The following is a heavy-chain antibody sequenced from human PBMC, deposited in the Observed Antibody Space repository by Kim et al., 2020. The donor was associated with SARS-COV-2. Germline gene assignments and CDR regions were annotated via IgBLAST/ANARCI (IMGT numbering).Heavy chain of an antibody. CDR2: IYTSGST. CDR1: GGSISSGSYY. J-gene: IGHJ4*02. Sequence: SETLSLTCTVSGGSISSGSYYWSWIRQPAGKGLEWIGRIYTSGSTNYNPSLKSRVTISVDTSKNQFSLKLSSVTAADTAVYYCARGAQKRVGYSYGHSNYFDYWGQGTLVTVSS. D-gene: IGHD5-18*01. CDR3: ARGAQKRVGYSYGHSNYFDY. V-gene: IGHV4-61*02.